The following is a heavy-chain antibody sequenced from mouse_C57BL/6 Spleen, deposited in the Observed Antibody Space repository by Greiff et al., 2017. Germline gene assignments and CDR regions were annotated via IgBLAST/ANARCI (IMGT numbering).Heavy chain of an antibody. Sequence: EVQVVESGGGLVKPGGSLKLSCAASGFTFSDYGMHWVRQAPEKGLEWVAYISSGSSTIYYADTVKGRFTISRDNAKNTLFLQMTSLRSEDTAMYYCARSNGSSYAYAMDYWGQGTSVTVSS. D-gene: IGHD1-1*01. V-gene: IGHV5-17*01. J-gene: IGHJ4*01. CDR3: ARSNGSSYAYAMDY. CDR2: ISSGSSTI. CDR1: GFTFSDYG.